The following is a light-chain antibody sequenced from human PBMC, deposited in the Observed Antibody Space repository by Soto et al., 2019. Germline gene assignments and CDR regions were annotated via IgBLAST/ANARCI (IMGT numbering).Light chain of an antibody. Sequence: ESVLTQSPVTLSLSPGERATLSCRASQSVSSSSLAWFQQKPGQAPRLLIYDASNRATGIPARFSGSGSGTDFTLTITSLEPEDSAVYYCQHRHNWPTWTFGQGTKVEIK. CDR2: DAS. V-gene: IGKV3D-20*02. CDR1: QSVSSSS. CDR3: QHRHNWPTWT. J-gene: IGKJ1*01.